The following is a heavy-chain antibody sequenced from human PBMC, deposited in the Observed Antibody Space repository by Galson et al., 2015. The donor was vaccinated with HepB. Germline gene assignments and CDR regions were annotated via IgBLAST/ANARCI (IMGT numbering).Heavy chain of an antibody. V-gene: IGHV1-69*13. CDR2: IIPFFATA. CDR3: ARDLGTAVAGRDTFDI. Sequence: SVKVSCKASGGTFKSFAISWVRQAPGQGLEWMGGIIPFFATANYAQKFRGRATITADESTSTAYLELSSLRSDDTAVYYCARDLGTAVAGRDTFDIWGQGTMVTVSS. D-gene: IGHD6-19*01. CDR1: GGTFKSFA. J-gene: IGHJ3*02.